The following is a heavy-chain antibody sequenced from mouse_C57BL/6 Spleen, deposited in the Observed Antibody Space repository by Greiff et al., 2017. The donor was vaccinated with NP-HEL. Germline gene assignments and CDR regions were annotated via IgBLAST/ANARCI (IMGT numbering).Heavy chain of an antibody. D-gene: IGHD2-1*01. V-gene: IGHV1-52*01. CDR1: GYTFTSYW. J-gene: IGHJ3*01. Sequence: QVHVKQSGAELVRPGSSVKLSCKASGYTFTSYWMHWVKQRPIQGLEWIGNIDPSDSETHYNQKFKDKATLTVDKSSSTAYMQLSSLTSEDSAVYYCARDYGKGDWFAYWGQGTLVTVSA. CDR3: ARDYGKGDWFAY. CDR2: IDPSDSET.